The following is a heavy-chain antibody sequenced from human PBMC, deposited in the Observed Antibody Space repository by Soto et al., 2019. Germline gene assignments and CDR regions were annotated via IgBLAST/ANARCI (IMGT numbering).Heavy chain of an antibody. Sequence: VESLKISCKGSGYSFASHWVAWFLQVPEKGLEWIGTIYPGDSDTKYRSAFRGHVTISADTSVSTAYLQWRSLEATDSAIYYCARYSGSYWHYLDFWGQGTLVTVSS. D-gene: IGHD1-26*01. CDR2: IYPGDSDT. J-gene: IGHJ4*02. V-gene: IGHV5-51*01. CDR3: ARYSGSYWHYLDF. CDR1: GYSFASHW.